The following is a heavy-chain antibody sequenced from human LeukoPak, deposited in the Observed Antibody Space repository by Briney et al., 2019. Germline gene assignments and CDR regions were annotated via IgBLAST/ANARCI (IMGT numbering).Heavy chain of an antibody. CDR1: GGSISGYY. CDR3: ARGIAAASERALDI. CDR2: IYTSGST. Sequence: SETLSLTCTVSGGSISGYYWSWIRQPAGKGLEWIGRIYTSGSTDYNPSLKSRVTMSVDTSKNQFSLKLTSVTAADTAGYYCARGIAAASERALDIWGQGTTATVSS. V-gene: IGHV4-4*07. D-gene: IGHD6-13*01. J-gene: IGHJ3*02.